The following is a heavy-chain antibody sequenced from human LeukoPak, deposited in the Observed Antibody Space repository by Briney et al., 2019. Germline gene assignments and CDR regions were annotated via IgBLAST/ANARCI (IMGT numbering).Heavy chain of an antibody. CDR1: GFTFSSYA. V-gene: IGHV3-30*04. CDR3: ARDVWDIVVVTASWGSGYFDY. Sequence: GGSLRLSCAASGFTFSSYAMHWVRQAPGKGLEWVAVISYDGSNKYYADSVKGRFTISRDNSKNTLYLQMNSLRAEDTAVYYCARDVWDIVVVTASWGSGYFDYWGQGTLVTASS. D-gene: IGHD2-21*02. CDR2: ISYDGSNK. J-gene: IGHJ4*02.